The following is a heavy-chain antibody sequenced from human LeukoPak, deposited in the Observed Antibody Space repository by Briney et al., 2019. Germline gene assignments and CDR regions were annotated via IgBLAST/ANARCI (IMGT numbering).Heavy chain of an antibody. CDR2: INSDGSST. V-gene: IGHV3-74*01. Sequence: GGSLRLSCAASGFTFSNYWMHWVRQAPGKGPVWVSRINSDGSSTTYADSVKGRFTISRDNAKNTLYLQMDSLRAEDTAIYYCAKIPSATESFGYWGQGTLVTVSS. J-gene: IGHJ4*02. D-gene: IGHD5-12*01. CDR1: GFTFSNYW. CDR3: AKIPSATESFGY.